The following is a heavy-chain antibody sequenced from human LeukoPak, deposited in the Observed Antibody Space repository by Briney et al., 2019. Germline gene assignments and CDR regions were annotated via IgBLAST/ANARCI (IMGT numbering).Heavy chain of an antibody. D-gene: IGHD6-19*01. J-gene: IGHJ5*02. Sequence: PWETLSLTCAASGGSFSGYYLIWIRQPPGKGLEWIWSINHSGSTNYNPSLENRVIISVDTSKKQFSLKLISVTAADTAVYYCARLSIAVAGRGFDPWGQGTLVTV. CDR3: ARLSIAVAGRGFDP. CDR2: INHSGST. CDR1: GGSFSGYY. V-gene: IGHV4-34*01.